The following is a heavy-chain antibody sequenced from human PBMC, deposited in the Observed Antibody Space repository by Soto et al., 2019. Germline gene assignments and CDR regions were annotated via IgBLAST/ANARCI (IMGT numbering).Heavy chain of an antibody. Sequence: PSETLSLTCVVSNVSINSYYWAWIRQPPGKGLEWIGWVYYTGTTKYNPSLKSRVTISIDTSKNEFSLKLRSVTTADTAVYFCAKDRGGRGPFDPWGQGTLVTVSS. D-gene: IGHD1-26*01. CDR2: VYYTGTT. V-gene: IGHV4-59*01. CDR3: AKDRGGRGPFDP. J-gene: IGHJ5*01. CDR1: NVSINSYY.